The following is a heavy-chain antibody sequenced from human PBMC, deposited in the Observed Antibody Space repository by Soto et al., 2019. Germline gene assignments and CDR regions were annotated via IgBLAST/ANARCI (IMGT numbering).Heavy chain of an antibody. D-gene: IGHD3-22*01. Sequence: GASVKVSCQASGYTFTGYYMHWVRQAPGQGLEWMGWINPNSGGTNYAQKFQGRVTMTRDTSISTAYMELSRLRSDDTAVYYCARVGSNYYDSSGYPAYYFDYWGQGTLVTVSS. CDR2: INPNSGGT. CDR3: ARVGSNYYDSSGYPAYYFDY. CDR1: GYTFTGYY. J-gene: IGHJ4*02. V-gene: IGHV1-2*02.